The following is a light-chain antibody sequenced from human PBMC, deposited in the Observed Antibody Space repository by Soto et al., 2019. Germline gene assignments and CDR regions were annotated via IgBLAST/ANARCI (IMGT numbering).Light chain of an antibody. Sequence: NFMLTQPHSVSESPGKTVTISCTRSSGSIASNYVQWYQQRPGSAPTTVIYEDNQRPSGVPDRFSGSIDSSSNSASLTISXXXXXXXADYYCQSYDSSFAVFGGGTQLTVL. CDR3: QSYDSSFAV. CDR1: SGSIASNY. V-gene: IGLV6-57*04. CDR2: EDN. J-gene: IGLJ7*01.